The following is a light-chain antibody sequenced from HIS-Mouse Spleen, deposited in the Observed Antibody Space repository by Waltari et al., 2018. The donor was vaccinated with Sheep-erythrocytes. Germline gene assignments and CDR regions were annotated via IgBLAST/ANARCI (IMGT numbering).Light chain of an antibody. CDR2: EVS. CDR3: QAWDSSTAV. J-gene: IGLJ2*01. Sequence: QSALTQPPSASGSPGQSVTISCTGTSSDVGGYTYVSWYQQHPGKAPKLMIYEVSKRPSGVPDRFSGSKSGNTASLTVSGLQAMDEADYYCQAWDSSTAVFGGGTKLTVL. V-gene: IGLV2-8*01. CDR1: SSDVGGYTY.